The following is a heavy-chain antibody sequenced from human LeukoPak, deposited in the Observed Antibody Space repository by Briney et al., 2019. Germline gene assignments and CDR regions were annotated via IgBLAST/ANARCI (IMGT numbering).Heavy chain of an antibody. V-gene: IGHV4-59*08. CDR1: GGSISSYF. CDR2: IYNGGST. Sequence: SETLSLTCTVSGGSISSYFWSWIRQPPGKGLEWIGYIYNGGSTKYNPSLQSRVSISVHTSKSQVSLKLSSVTAADTAVYYCASLGGTYDYWGQGTLVTVSS. D-gene: IGHD1-26*01. J-gene: IGHJ4*02. CDR3: ASLGGTYDY.